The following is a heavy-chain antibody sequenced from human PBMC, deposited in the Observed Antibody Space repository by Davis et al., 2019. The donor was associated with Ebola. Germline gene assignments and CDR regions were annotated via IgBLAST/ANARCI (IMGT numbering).Heavy chain of an antibody. J-gene: IGHJ6*02. CDR3: ARDRTTMVRGVLIEDYYYGLDV. V-gene: IGHV1-18*04. Sequence: ASVKVSCKASGYTFNSYVISWVRQAPGQGLEGMGWISAYNGNTNYAQKLQGRVTMTTDTSTSTAHMELRSLRSDDTAVYYCARDRTTMVRGVLIEDYYYGLDVWGQGTTVTVSS. D-gene: IGHD3-10*01. CDR2: ISAYNGNT. CDR1: GYTFNSYV.